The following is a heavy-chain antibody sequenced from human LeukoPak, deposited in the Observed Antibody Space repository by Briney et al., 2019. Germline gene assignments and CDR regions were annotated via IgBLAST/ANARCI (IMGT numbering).Heavy chain of an antibody. Sequence: GGSLRLSCAASGFTFSSYAMHWVRQAPGKGLEWVAVISYDGSNKYYADSVKGRFTISRDNAKNSLYLQMNSLRAEDTALYYCAKGVYYGNYYYGMDVWGQGTTVTVSS. CDR1: GFTFSSYA. V-gene: IGHV3-30-3*01. D-gene: IGHD3-22*01. CDR2: ISYDGSNK. J-gene: IGHJ6*02. CDR3: AKGVYYGNYYYGMDV.